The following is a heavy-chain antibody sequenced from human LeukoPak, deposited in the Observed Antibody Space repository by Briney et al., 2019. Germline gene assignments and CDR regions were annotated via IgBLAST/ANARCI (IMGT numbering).Heavy chain of an antibody. J-gene: IGHJ4*02. CDR2: IYYSGST. CDR3: AREGGDGSGYHDY. V-gene: IGHV4-39*07. D-gene: IGHD3-22*01. Sequence: SETLSLTCTVSGGSVSSSGLHWGWIRQPPGKGLEWIGSIYYSGSTYYNPSLNSRVTISVDTSKNQFSLKLRSVTASDTAVYYCAREGGDGSGYHDYWGQGTPVSVSS. CDR1: GGSVSSSGLH.